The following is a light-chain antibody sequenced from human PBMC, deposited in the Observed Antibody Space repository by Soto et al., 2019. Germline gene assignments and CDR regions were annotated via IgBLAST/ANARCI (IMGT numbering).Light chain of an antibody. CDR1: SSDVGGYNY. J-gene: IGLJ1*01. V-gene: IGLV2-14*01. Sequence: QSALTQPASVSGSPGQSITISCTGTSSDVGGYNYVSWYQQHPGKAPKLMIYDVSNRPSGVSNRFSGSKSGNTASLTISWLQAEDEADYYCSSYTSSSPHVFGTGTKVTVL. CDR3: SSYTSSSPHV. CDR2: DVS.